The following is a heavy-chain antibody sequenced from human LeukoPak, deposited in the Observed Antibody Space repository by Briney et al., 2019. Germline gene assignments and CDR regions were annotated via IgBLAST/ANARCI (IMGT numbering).Heavy chain of an antibody. CDR1: GGSISSYY. Sequence: SETLSLTCTVSGGSISSYYWSWIRQPPGKGLEWIGYIYYIGSTNYNPYVKSRGTISVDTSKNQFSLKLSSVTAADTAVYYCARDGYGHIDYWGQGTLVTVSS. CDR2: IYYIGST. D-gene: IGHD5-12*01. J-gene: IGHJ4*02. V-gene: IGHV4-59*01. CDR3: ARDGYGHIDY.